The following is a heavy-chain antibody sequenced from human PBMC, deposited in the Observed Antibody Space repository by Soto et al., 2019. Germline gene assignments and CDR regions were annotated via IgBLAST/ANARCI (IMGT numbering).Heavy chain of an antibody. V-gene: IGHV1-69*04. D-gene: IGHD3-3*01. J-gene: IGHJ6*03. CDR3: ARDWSGYRYYYYYMDV. CDR1: GGTFSSYT. Sequence: SVKVSCKASGGTFSSYTISWVRQAPGQGLEWMGRIIPILGIANYAQKFQGRVTITADKSTSTAYMELSSLRSEDTAVYYCARDWSGYRYYYYYMDVWGKGTTVTVSS. CDR2: IIPILGIA.